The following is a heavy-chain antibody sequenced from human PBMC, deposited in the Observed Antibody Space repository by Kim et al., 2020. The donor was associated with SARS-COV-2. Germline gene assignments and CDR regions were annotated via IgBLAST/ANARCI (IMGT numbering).Heavy chain of an antibody. J-gene: IGHJ5*02. CDR2: IYYSGRT. D-gene: IGHD6-13*01. Sequence: SETLSLTCAVSGGSISTSSYSWGWIRQPPGQGPEWFGSIYYSGRTDYNPALKSRVTLSADKSKNQFSLNLTSGTAADTAVYYCASHTWFSSTRSNWFDPWSQGTLVTVSS. CDR3: ASHTWFSSTRSNWFDP. CDR1: GGSISTSSYS. V-gene: IGHV4-39*01.